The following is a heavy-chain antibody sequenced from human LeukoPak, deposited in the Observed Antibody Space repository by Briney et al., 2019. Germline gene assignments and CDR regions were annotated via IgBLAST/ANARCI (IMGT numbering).Heavy chain of an antibody. CDR3: ARGLKRWLQLGAFDI. Sequence: SETLSLTRAVYGGSFSGYYWSWIRQPPGKGLEWIGEINHSGSTNYNPSLKSRVTISVDTSKNQFSLKLSSVTAADTAVYYCARGLKRWLQLGAFDIWGQGTMVTVSS. CDR1: GGSFSGYY. V-gene: IGHV4-34*01. J-gene: IGHJ3*02. D-gene: IGHD5-24*01. CDR2: INHSGST.